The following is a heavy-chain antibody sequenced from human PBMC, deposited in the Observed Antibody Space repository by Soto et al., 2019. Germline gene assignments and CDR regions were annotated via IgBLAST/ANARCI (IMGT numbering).Heavy chain of an antibody. J-gene: IGHJ4*02. CDR2: IYYSGST. CDR3: ASWGRYSSAGDY. V-gene: IGHV4-39*01. D-gene: IGHD6-19*01. CDR1: GGSISSSSYY. Sequence: QLQLQESGPGLVKPSETLSLTCTVSGGSISSSSYYWGWIRQPPGKGLEWIGSIYYSGSTYYNPSLKRRFTISVDTSKNQSSRKLSSVTAADTAVYYWASWGRYSSAGDYWGQGTLVTVSS.